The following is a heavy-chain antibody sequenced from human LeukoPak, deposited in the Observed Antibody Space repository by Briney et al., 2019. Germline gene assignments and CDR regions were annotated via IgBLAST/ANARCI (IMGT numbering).Heavy chain of an antibody. J-gene: IGHJ4*02. V-gene: IGHV3-30*04. CDR3: ARETQQLVGYYFDY. CDR2: ISYDGSNK. CDR1: GFTFSSYA. Sequence: GGSLRLSCAASGFTFSSYAMHWVRQAPGKGLEWVAVISYDGSNKYYADSVKGRFTISRDNSKNTLCLQMNSLRAEDTAVYYCARETQQLVGYYFDYWGQGTLVTVSS. D-gene: IGHD6-13*01.